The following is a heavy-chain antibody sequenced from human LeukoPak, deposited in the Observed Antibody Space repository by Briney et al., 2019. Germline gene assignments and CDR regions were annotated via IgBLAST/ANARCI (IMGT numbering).Heavy chain of an antibody. CDR1: GFTFSSYA. Sequence: GGSLRLSCAASGFTFSSYAVSWVRQAPGKGLEWVSAISGSGGSTYYADSVKGRFTISRDNSKNTLYLQVNSLRAEDTAVYYCVTSWNRQQRDYWGQGILVTVSS. J-gene: IGHJ4*02. D-gene: IGHD1-1*01. V-gene: IGHV3-23*01. CDR2: ISGSGGST. CDR3: VTSWNRQQRDY.